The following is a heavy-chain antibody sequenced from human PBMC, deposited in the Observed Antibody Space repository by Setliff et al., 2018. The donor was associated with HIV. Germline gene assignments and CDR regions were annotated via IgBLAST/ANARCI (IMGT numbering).Heavy chain of an antibody. CDR3: ARVSGYCSSTRCYFDY. D-gene: IGHD2-2*01. Sequence: PGGSLRLSCSASGFTFSTDTITWVRQAQGKGLEWVSSVSSHSTYIYYADSLKGRFTISIDNAKNSLYLQMNSLIAEDTAVYYCARVSGYCSSTRCYFDYWGQGTLVTVSS. V-gene: IGHV3-21*01. CDR2: VSSHSTYI. J-gene: IGHJ4*02. CDR1: GFTFSTDT.